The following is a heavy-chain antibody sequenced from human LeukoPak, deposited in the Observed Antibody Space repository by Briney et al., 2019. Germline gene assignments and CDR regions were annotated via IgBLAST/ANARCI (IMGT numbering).Heavy chain of an antibody. CDR2: IWYDGSNK. J-gene: IGHJ6*02. V-gene: IGHV3-33*01. Sequence: GGSLRLSCAASGFTFSSYGMHWVRQAPGKGLEWVAGIWYDGSNKYYADSLKGRFTISRDNSKNTLYLQMTSLRAEDTAVYYCARAPYDLPRYGMAVWGQGTTVTVSS. D-gene: IGHD3-3*01. CDR3: ARAPYDLPRYGMAV. CDR1: GFTFSSYG.